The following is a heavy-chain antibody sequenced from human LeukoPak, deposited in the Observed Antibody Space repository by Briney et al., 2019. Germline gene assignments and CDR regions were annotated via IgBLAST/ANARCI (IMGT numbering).Heavy chain of an antibody. CDR2: INHSGST. V-gene: IGHV4-34*01. CDR1: GGSFSGYY. Sequence: PSETLSLTCAVYGGSFSGYYWSWIRQPPRKGLEWIGEINHSGSTNYNPSLKSRVTISVDASKNQFSLKLSSVTAADTAVYYCARGLYYYYGMDVWGQGTTVTVSS. CDR3: ARGLYYYYGMDV. J-gene: IGHJ6*02.